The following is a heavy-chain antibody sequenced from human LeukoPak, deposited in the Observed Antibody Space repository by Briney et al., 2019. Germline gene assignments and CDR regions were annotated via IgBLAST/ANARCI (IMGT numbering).Heavy chain of an antibody. Sequence: SDTLSLTCTVPGGSISSSSYYWGWIRQPPGKGLEWIGSIYYSGSTYYNPSLKSRVTISVDTSKNQFSLKLSSVTAADTAVYYCARLYSSGWHVPGYWGQGTLVTVSS. CDR1: GGSISSSSYY. D-gene: IGHD6-19*01. V-gene: IGHV4-39*01. CDR3: ARLYSSGWHVPGY. CDR2: IYYSGST. J-gene: IGHJ4*02.